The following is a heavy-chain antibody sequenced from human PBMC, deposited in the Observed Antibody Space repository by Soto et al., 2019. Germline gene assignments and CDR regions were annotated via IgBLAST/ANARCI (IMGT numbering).Heavy chain of an antibody. V-gene: IGHV1-46*01. CDR3: ARSCKDFWSGYYTGYYYYGMDV. CDR1: GYTFTSYY. Sequence: ASVKVSCKASGYTFTSYYMHWVRQAPGQGLEWMGIINPSGGSTSYAQKFQGRVTMTRDTSTSTVYMELSSLRSEDTAVYYCARSCKDFWSGYYTGYYYYGMDVWGQ. CDR2: INPSGGST. D-gene: IGHD3-3*01. J-gene: IGHJ6*02.